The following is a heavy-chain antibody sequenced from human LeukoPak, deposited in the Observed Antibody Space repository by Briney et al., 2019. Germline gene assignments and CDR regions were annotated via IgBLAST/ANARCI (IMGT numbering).Heavy chain of an antibody. CDR1: GGTFSSYA. D-gene: IGHD2-2*01. V-gene: IGHV1-69*05. CDR2: IIPIFGTA. J-gene: IGHJ1*01. Sequence: GASVKVSCTASGGTFSSYAISWVRQAPGQGLEWMGGIIPIFGTANYAQKFQGRVTITTDESTSTAYMELSSLRSEDTAVYYCARGGLVPAAYHFQHWGQGTLVTVSS. CDR3: ARGGLVPAAYHFQH.